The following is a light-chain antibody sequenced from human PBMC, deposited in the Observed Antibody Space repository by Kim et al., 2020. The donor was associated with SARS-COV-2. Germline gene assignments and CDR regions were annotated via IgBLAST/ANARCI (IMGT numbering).Light chain of an antibody. CDR3: QKYDSAPWT. CDR1: QGISPS. V-gene: IGKV1-27*01. Sequence: ASVGEGVTSACRASQGISPSLAWYRQKPGKVPMLLIYGASTLQSGVPARCSGSGSGTDFTLTISSLQPEDAATYYCQKYDSAPWTFGQGTKVDIK. J-gene: IGKJ1*01. CDR2: GAS.